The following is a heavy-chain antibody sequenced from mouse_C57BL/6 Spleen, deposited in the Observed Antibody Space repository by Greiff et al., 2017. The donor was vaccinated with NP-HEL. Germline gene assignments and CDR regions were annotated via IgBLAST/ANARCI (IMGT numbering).Heavy chain of an antibody. D-gene: IGHD2-3*01. CDR1: GYTFTDYY. V-gene: IGHV1-76*01. J-gene: IGHJ4*01. Sequence: QVQLQQPGAELVRPGASVKLSCKASGYTFTDYYINWVKQRPGQGLEWIARIYPGSGNTYYNEKFKGKATLTAEKSSSTAYMQLSSLTSEDSAVYFCARIYDGPYYAMDYWGQGTSVTVSS. CDR2: IYPGSGNT. CDR3: ARIYDGPYYAMDY.